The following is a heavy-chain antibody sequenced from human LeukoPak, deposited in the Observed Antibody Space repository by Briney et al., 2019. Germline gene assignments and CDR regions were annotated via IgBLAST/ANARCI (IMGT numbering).Heavy chain of an antibody. Sequence: ASVKVSCKASGYTFTSYYMHWVRQAPGQGLEWMGWINPNSGGTNYAQKFQGRVTMTRDTSISTAYMELSRLRSDDTAVYYCARVATVTTLNGLNRWFDPWGQGTLVTVSS. CDR3: ARVATVTTLNGLNRWFDP. CDR1: GYTFTSYY. D-gene: IGHD4-17*01. V-gene: IGHV1-2*02. J-gene: IGHJ5*02. CDR2: INPNSGGT.